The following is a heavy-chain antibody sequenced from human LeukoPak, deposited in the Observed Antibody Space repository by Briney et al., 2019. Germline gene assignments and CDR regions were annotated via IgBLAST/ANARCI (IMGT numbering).Heavy chain of an antibody. CDR1: GFTLSSYF. J-gene: IGHJ4*02. V-gene: IGHV3-30*18. Sequence: GGSLRLSCAASGFTLSSYFVHRGRQAPGKGREWVAVISYDGSNKYYADSVKGRFTISRNNSKNTLYLQMNSLRAEDTAVYYCAKDRAAAVYYFDYWGQGTLVTVSS. D-gene: IGHD6-13*01. CDR3: AKDRAAAVYYFDY. CDR2: ISYDGSNK.